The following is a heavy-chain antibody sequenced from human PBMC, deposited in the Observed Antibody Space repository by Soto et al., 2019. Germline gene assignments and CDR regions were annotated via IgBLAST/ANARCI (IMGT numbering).Heavy chain of an antibody. CDR3: AKGQLSLLQFDY. CDR2: IIPIFGTA. CDR1: GGTFSSYA. D-gene: IGHD2-21*01. V-gene: IGHV1-69*13. J-gene: IGHJ4*02. Sequence: ASVKVSCNASGGTFSSYAISWVRQAPGQGLEWMGGIIPIFGTANYAQKFQGRVTITADESTSTAYMELSSLRSEDTAVYYCAKGQLSLLQFDYWGQGTLVTVSS.